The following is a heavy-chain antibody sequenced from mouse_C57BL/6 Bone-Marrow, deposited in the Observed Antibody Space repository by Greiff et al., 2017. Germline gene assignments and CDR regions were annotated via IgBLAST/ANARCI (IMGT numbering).Heavy chain of an antibody. CDR1: GYTFTSYW. CDR2: IYPGSGST. V-gene: IGHV1-55*01. J-gene: IGHJ1*03. Sequence: QVHVKQPGAELVKPGASVKLSCKASGYTFTSYWITWVKQRPGQGLEWIGDIYPGSGSTNYNETFKSKATLTVDTSSSTASMQLSSLTSEDSAGYCGASDWYFDVWGTGTTVTVSA. CDR3: ASDWYFDV.